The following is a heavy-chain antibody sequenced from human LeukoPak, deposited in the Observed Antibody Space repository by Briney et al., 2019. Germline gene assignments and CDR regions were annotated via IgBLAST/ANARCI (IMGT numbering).Heavy chain of an antibody. V-gene: IGHV3-15*07. CDR1: GFTFSSYW. Sequence: GGSLRLSCAASGFTFSSYWMNWVRQDPGKGLEWVGRIKSTVDGGTTDYAAPVKGRFTVSRDDSKKTLYLQMNSLKIEDTAVYYCTTGGNVIVADTRAFDIWGQGTMVTVSS. J-gene: IGHJ3*02. CDR3: TTGGNVIVADTRAFDI. CDR2: IKSTVDGGTT. D-gene: IGHD6-19*01.